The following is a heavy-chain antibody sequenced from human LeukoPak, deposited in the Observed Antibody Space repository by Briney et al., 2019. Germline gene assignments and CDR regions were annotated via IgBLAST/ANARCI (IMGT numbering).Heavy chain of an antibody. V-gene: IGHV3-74*01. CDR3: ARAYGSGSQVINYFDF. D-gene: IGHD3-10*01. CDR1: GFTFSTYW. CDR2: INSDGSTT. Sequence: GGSLRLSCAASGFTFSTYWMHWARQAPGKGLVWVSGINSDGSTTTYADSVKGRFTISRDNAKNTLYLQMNSLRADDTAVYYCARAYGSGSQVINYFDFWGQGTLVTVSS. J-gene: IGHJ4*02.